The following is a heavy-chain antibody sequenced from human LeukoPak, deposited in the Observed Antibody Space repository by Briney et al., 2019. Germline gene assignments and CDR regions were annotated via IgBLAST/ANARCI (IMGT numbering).Heavy chain of an antibody. CDR1: GFTFSTYG. V-gene: IGHV3-30*02. CDR2: IRYDGSNK. D-gene: IGHD3-22*01. Sequence: PGGSLRLSCAASGFTFSTYGMHWVRQAPGKGLEWVAFIRYDGSNKYYADSVKGRFTVSRDNSKNTLYLQMNSLRAEDTAVYYCVKDSTHFRVWDSYDTTGLNHWGQGTLVTVSS. CDR3: VKDSTHFRVWDSYDTTGLNH. J-gene: IGHJ5*02.